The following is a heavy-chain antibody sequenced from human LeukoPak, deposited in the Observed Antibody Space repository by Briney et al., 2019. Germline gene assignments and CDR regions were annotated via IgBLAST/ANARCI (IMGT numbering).Heavy chain of an antibody. CDR1: GGSFSGYY. V-gene: IGHV4-34*01. J-gene: IGHJ5*02. Sequence: SETLSLTCAVYGGSFSGYYWSWIRQPPGNGLEWIGEINHSGSTNYNPSLKSRVTISVDTSKNQFSLKLSSVTAADTAVYYCARGRSSNSSNKPGGNWFDPWGQGTLVTVSS. CDR3: ARGRSSNSSNKPGGNWFDP. CDR2: INHSGST. D-gene: IGHD6-13*01.